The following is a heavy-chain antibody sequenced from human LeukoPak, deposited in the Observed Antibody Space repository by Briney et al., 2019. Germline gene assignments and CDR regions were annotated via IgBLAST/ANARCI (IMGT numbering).Heavy chain of an antibody. J-gene: IGHJ4*02. Sequence: GGSLKLSCAASGFTFSGSALHWVRQASGKGLEWVGHIRSKPNRDATAYAASVKGRVTILRDDSKNTAYLQMNSLRAEDTAVYYCARDDYGGIDYWGQGTLVTVSS. D-gene: IGHD4-23*01. V-gene: IGHV3-73*01. CDR1: GFTFSGSA. CDR2: IRSKPNRDAT. CDR3: ARDDYGGIDY.